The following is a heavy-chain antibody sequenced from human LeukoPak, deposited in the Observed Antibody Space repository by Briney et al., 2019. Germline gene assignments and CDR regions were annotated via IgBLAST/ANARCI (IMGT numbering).Heavy chain of an antibody. CDR3: AKDISRQLVQGFDY. CDR1: GFTFSSYA. D-gene: IGHD6-13*01. V-gene: IGHV3-9*01. J-gene: IGHJ4*02. Sequence: ETGGSLRLSCAASGFTFSSYAMSWVRQASGKGLEWVSGISWNSGSIGYADSVKGRFTISRDNAKNSLYLQMNSLRAEDTALYYCAKDISRQLVQGFDYWGQGTLVTVSS. CDR2: ISWNSGSI.